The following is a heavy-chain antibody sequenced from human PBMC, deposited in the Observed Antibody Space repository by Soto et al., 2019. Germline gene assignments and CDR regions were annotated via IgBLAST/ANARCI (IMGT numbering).Heavy chain of an antibody. CDR1: GFTFSSYW. J-gene: IGHJ3*02. V-gene: IGHV3-74*01. CDR2: INSDGSST. D-gene: IGHD3-22*01. Sequence: GGSLRLSCAASGFTFSSYWMHWVRQAPGKGLVWVSRINSDGSSTSYADSVKGRFTISRDNAKNTLYLQMNSLRAEDTAVYYCVRDRERANYDSSGYYEAFDIWGQGTMVTVSS. CDR3: VRDRERANYDSSGYYEAFDI.